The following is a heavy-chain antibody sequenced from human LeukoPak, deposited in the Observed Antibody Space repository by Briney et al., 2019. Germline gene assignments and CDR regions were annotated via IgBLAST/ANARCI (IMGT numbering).Heavy chain of an antibody. CDR2: IYTSGST. V-gene: IGHV4-4*07. J-gene: IGHJ4*02. D-gene: IGHD3-10*01. Sequence: SETLSLTCTVSGGSISSYYWSWIRQPAGKGLEWIGRIYTSGSTNYNPSLKSRVTISGDTSKNQFSLKLTSVTAADTAVYYCARDFPEGNGAITMLRGVRLHRRTYFDYWGQGTLVTVSS. CDR1: GGSISSYY. CDR3: ARDFPEGNGAITMLRGVRLHRRTYFDY.